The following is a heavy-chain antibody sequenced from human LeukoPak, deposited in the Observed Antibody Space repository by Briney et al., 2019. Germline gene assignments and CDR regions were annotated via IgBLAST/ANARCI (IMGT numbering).Heavy chain of an antibody. Sequence: SETLSLTCNVSGGSITNGNYYWGWIRQPPGKGLEWIGSVYFSGSTYNNPSLKSRVTISIDTSKNQFSLKLSSVTAADTAVYYCARWGSSSWQFDFWGQGTLLTVSS. D-gene: IGHD6-13*01. CDR1: GGSITNGNYY. V-gene: IGHV4-39*07. CDR2: VYFSGST. CDR3: ARWGSSSWQFDF. J-gene: IGHJ4*02.